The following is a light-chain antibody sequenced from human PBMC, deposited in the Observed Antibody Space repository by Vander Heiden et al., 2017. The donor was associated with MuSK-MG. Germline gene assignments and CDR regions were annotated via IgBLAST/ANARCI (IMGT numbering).Light chain of an antibody. J-gene: IGKJ1*01. CDR1: QSIGSW. Sequence: DIQMTQSPSTLSASVGDRVTITCRASQSIGSWLAWYQQKPGKAPKLLIYKASSLDSGVPSRFSGSGSGAEFTLTISSLQPDDFATYYCQQENNYPKTFGQGTKVEIK. CDR3: QQENNYPKT. V-gene: IGKV1-5*03. CDR2: KAS.